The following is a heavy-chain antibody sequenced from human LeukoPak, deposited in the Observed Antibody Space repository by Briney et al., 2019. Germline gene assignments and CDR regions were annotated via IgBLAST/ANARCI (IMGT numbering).Heavy chain of an antibody. CDR1: GGSFSGYY. CDR2: INHSGST. CDR3: ARATDIVVVPAATRPLNWFDP. J-gene: IGHJ5*02. V-gene: IGHV4-34*01. D-gene: IGHD2-2*01. Sequence: SETLSLTCAVYGGSFSGYYWSWIRQPPGKGLEWIGEINHSGSTNYNPSLKSRVTISVDTSKNQFSLKLSSVTAADTAVYYCARATDIVVVPAATRPLNWFDPWGQGTLVTVSS.